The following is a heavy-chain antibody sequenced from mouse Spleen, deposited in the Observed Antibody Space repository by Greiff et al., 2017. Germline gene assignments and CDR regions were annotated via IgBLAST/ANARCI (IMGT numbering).Heavy chain of an antibody. D-gene: IGHD1-1*01. CDR2: ISYDGSN. CDR1: GYSITSGYY. J-gene: IGHJ2*01. V-gene: IGHV3-6*01. Sequence: EVKLMEPGPGLVKPSQSLSLTCSVTGYSITSGYYWNWIRQFPGNKLEWMGYISYDGSNNYNPSLKNRISITRDTSKNQFFLKLNSVTTEDTATYYCARMGGSTSYFDYWGQGTTLTVSS. CDR3: ARMGGSTSYFDY.